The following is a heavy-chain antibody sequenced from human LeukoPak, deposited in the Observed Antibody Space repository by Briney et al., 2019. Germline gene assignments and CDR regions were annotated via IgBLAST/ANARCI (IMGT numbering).Heavy chain of an antibody. V-gene: IGHV3-30*04. CDR2: ISYDGSNK. Sequence: GGSLRLSCAASRFTFSSYAMHWVRQAPGKGLEWVAVISYDGSNKYYADSVKGRFTISRDNSKNTLYLQMNSLRAEDTAVYYCARGVRSYYYFDYWGQGTLVTVSS. J-gene: IGHJ4*02. CDR1: RFTFSSYA. D-gene: IGHD1-26*01. CDR3: ARGVRSYYYFDY.